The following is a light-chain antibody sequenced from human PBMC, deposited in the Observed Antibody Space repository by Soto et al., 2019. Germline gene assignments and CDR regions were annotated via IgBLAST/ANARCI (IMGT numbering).Light chain of an antibody. J-gene: IGKJ1*01. CDR2: DAS. V-gene: IGKV1-5*01. CDR1: QSISSW. Sequence: DIQMTQSPSTLSASVGDRVTITCRASQSISSWLAWYQQKPGKAPKLLIYDASSLESGVPSRFSGSGSGTEFTLTISSLQPDDFATYYCQQNNSDSWTFGQGTKVEIK. CDR3: QQNNSDSWT.